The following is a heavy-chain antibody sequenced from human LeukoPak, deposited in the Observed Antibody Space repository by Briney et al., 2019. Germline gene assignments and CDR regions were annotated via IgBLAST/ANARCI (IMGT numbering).Heavy chain of an antibody. V-gene: IGHV3-23*01. CDR2: FDGNGPNT. CDR3: AKPRTTGLGWAQFDY. CDR1: GFTFYSYG. Sequence: GGSLRLSCAASGFTFYSYGMNWVRQAPGKGLEWVSGFDGNGPNTYYADSVKGRWTISRDNSRNTLYLEMNSLRPEDTAIYYCAKPRTTGLGWAQFDYWGQGSLVTVSS. D-gene: IGHD2-8*02. J-gene: IGHJ4*02.